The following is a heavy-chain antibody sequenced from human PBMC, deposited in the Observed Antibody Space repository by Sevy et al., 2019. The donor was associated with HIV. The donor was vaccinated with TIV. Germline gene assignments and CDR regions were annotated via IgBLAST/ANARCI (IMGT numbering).Heavy chain of an antibody. J-gene: IGHJ4*02. V-gene: IGHV3-21*01. CDR2: ISSSSSYI. Sequence: GGSLRLSCAASGFTFSSYSMNWVRRAPGKGLEWVSSISSSSSYIYYADSVKGRFTISRDNAKNSLYLQMNSLRAEDTAAYYCARDGWIAVAVRGVFDYWGQGTLVTVSS. D-gene: IGHD6-19*01. CDR1: GFTFSSYS. CDR3: ARDGWIAVAVRGVFDY.